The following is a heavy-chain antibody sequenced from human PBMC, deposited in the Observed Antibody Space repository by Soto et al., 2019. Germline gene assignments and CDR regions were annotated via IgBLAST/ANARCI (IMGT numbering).Heavy chain of an antibody. J-gene: IGHJ6*02. CDR2: IYWDDDK. Sequence: QITLKESGPTLVKPTETLTLTCTFSGFSLSTSGEAVGWIRQPPGKALEWLALIYWDDDKRYSPSLKSRLTITKDTSKNQVVLTVTDMDPVDTATYXXXXXXXXXPNYYYSGMXVWGQG. V-gene: IGHV2-5*02. CDR3: XXXXXXXPNYYYSGMXV. CDR1: GFSLSTSGEA.